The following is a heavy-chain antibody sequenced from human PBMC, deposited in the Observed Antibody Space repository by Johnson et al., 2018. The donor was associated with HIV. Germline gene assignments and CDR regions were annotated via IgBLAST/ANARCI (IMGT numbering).Heavy chain of an antibody. CDR2: ISYDGTNK. CDR1: GIIFSHYG. J-gene: IGHJ3*02. V-gene: IGHV3-30*18. CDR3: AKAQWRMLDDSFDI. D-gene: IGHD2/OR15-2a*01. Sequence: QVQLVESGGGVVQPGRSLRLSCAVSGIIFSHYGMHWVRQAPGKGLEWVALISYDGTNKYYADSVEGRLTISRDNSKNTLYLQMSSLRAEDTALYYCAKAQWRMLDDSFDIWGLGTMVTVSS.